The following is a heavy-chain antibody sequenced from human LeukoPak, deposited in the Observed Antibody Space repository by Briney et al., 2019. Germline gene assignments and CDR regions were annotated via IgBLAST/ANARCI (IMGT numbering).Heavy chain of an antibody. D-gene: IGHD6-19*01. J-gene: IGHJ4*02. CDR1: GGSISSYY. CDR2: IYYSGST. Sequence: KSSETLSLTCTVSGGSISSYYWTWIRQPPGKGLEWIGYIYYSGSTNYNPSLKSRVIMSVDTSKNQFSLNLTSVTAADTAVYYCAREGYSSGWYFDYWGQGTLVTVSS. V-gene: IGHV4-59*12. CDR3: AREGYSSGWYFDY.